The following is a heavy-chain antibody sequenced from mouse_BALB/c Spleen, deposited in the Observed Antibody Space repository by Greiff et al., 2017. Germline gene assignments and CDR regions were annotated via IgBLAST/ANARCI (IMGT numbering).Heavy chain of an antibody. D-gene: IGHD2-1*01. J-gene: IGHJ4*01. V-gene: IGHV1-7*01. CDR1: GYTFTSYW. CDR2: INPSTGYT. CDR3: ANGNYRYYYAMDY. Sequence: QVQLQQSGAELAKPGASVKMSCKASGYTFTSYWMHWVKQRPGQGLEWIGYINPSTGYTEYNQKFKDKATLTADKSSSTAYMQLSSLTSEDSAVYYCANGNYRYYYAMDYWGQGTSVTVSS.